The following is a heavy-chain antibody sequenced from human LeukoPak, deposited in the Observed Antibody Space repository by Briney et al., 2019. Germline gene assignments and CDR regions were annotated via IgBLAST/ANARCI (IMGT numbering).Heavy chain of an antibody. CDR2: FYWSGST. V-gene: IGHV4-30-4*08. Sequence: SETLSLTCTVSGGSISSGDYYWSWIRQPPGKGREWNVYFYWSGSTYYNPSLKGRVTISVTTSKNQYSLKLSSVTAADTAVYCCARFILGGGGGWSLDYGGQGTLVTVST. CDR1: GGSISSGDYY. J-gene: IGHJ4*02. D-gene: IGHD2-15*01. CDR3: ARFILGGGGGWSLDY.